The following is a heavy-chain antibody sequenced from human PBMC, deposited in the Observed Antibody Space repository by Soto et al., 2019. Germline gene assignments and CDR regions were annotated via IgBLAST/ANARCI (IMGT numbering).Heavy chain of an antibody. V-gene: IGHV2-5*02. CDR1: GFSLSTGGVG. J-gene: IGHJ5*02. D-gene: IGHD5-18*01. Sequence: QITLEESGPPLVKPTQTLTLTCTFSGFSLSTGGVGVGWVRQPPGKALEWLALIYWDDEKRYRPSLKSRLTITKDTSKNQVVLTMTNIDPVDTATYYCAHRREPWYWFDTWDQGTLVTVSS. CDR2: IYWDDEK. CDR3: AHRREPWYWFDT.